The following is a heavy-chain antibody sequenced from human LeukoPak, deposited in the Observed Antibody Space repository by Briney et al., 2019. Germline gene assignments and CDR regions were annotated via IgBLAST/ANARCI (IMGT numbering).Heavy chain of an antibody. V-gene: IGHV3-9*01. J-gene: IGHJ5*02. CDR1: GFTFDDYA. CDR2: ISWNSGSI. D-gene: IGHD6-6*01. CDR3: AAASIAAHYWFDP. Sequence: PGGSLRLSCAASGFTFDDYAMHWVRQAPGKGLEWVSGISWNSGSIGYADSVKGRFTISRDNAKNSLYLQVNSLRAEDTALYYCAAASIAAHYWFDPWGQGTLVTVSS.